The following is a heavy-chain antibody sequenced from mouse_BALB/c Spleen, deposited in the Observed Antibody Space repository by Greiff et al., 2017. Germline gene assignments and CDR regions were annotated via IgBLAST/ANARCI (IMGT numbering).Heavy chain of an antibody. V-gene: IGHV1-15*01. CDR1: GYTFTDYE. CDR3: TRGGFDV. J-gene: IGHJ1*01. Sequence: VQLQQSGAELVRPGASVTLSCKASGYTFTDYEMHWVKQTPVHGLEWIGAIDPETGGTAYNQKFKGKATLTADKSSSTAYMELSSLTSEDSAVYYCTRGGFDVWGAGTTVTVSS. CDR2: IDPETGGT.